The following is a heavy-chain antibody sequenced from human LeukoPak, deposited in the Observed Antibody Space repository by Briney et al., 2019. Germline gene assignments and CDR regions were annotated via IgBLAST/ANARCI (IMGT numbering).Heavy chain of an antibody. CDR2: IYYSGST. CDR1: GGSISSSSYY. V-gene: IGHV4-39*07. J-gene: IGHJ6*03. CDR3: ARGIEDTKAAMLRWGHHYYYMDV. D-gene: IGHD2-2*01. Sequence: SETLSLTCTASGGSISSSSYYWGWIRQPPGKGLEWIGSIYYSGSTYYNPSLKSRVTISVDTSKNQFSLKLSSVTAADTAVYYCARGIEDTKAAMLRWGHHYYYMDVWGKGTTVTVSS.